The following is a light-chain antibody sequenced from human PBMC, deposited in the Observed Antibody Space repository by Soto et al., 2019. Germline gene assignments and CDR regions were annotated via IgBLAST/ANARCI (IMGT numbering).Light chain of an antibody. CDR2: EVS. J-gene: IGLJ1*01. V-gene: IGLV2-23*02. CDR1: RSEVGSYNL. Sequence: QSALTQPASVSGSPGQSITISCTGTRSEVGSYNLVSWYQQRPSKAPKLVISEVSRRPSGVSNRFSGSKSGNTASLTISGLQAEDEADYYCCSYAGSTSFAVFGSGTKLTVL. CDR3: CSYAGSTSFAV.